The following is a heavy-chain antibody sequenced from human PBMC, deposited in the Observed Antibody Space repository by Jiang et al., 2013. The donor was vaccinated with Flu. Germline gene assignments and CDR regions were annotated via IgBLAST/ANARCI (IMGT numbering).Heavy chain of an antibody. J-gene: IGHJ1*01. V-gene: IGHV1-18*01. CDR2: ISGYSGQT. CDR3: AKDNDPQISGYSQH. D-gene: IGHD2-15*01. CDR1: GYTFTSFG. Sequence: CGAEVKKPGASVKVSCKASGYTFTSFGLSWVRQAPGQGLEWVGWISGYSGQTSYAQNFQGRATLTIDTSTSTAYMELRSLRSDDTAVYYCAKDNDPQISGYSQHWGQGTLVIVSS.